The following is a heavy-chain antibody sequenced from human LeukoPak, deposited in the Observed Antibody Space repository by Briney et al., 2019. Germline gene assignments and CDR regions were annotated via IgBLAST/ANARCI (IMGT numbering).Heavy chain of an antibody. D-gene: IGHD5-18*01. J-gene: IGHJ4*02. CDR1: GFTLSNYW. V-gene: IGHV3-7*05. CDR3: ARDDRYTSWN. Sequence: GGSLRLSCAGSGFTLSNYWMTWVRQAPGKGLEWVANIKEDGSEKYYVDSVKGRFTISRDNAKNSLYLQMNSLRAEDTAVYYCARDDRYTSWNWGQGTLVTVSS. CDR2: IKEDGSEK.